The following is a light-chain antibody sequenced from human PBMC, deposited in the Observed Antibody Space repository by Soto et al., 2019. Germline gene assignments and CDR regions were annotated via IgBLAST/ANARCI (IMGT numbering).Light chain of an antibody. J-gene: IGLJ1*01. CDR3: CSYIRSGTLI. Sequence: QSVLTQPASVSGSPGQSITISCTGTSSDVGAYDYVSWYQQHPDKAPKLMIYEVSNRPSGVSDRFSGSKSVNTASLTVSGLQAEDEADYYCCSYIRSGTLIFGTGTKVTVL. V-gene: IGLV2-14*03. CDR1: SSDVGAYDY. CDR2: EVS.